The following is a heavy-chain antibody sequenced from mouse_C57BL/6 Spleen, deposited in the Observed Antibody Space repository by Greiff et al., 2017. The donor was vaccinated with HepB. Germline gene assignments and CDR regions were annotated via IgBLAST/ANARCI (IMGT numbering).Heavy chain of an antibody. CDR2: IYPGDGDT. Sequence: QVQLQQSGPELVKPGASVKISCKASGYAFSSSWMNWVKQRPGQGLEWIGRIYPGDGDTNYNGKFKGKATLTADKSSSTAYMQLSSLTSEDSAVYFCARGGASWANYFDYWGQGTTLTVSS. J-gene: IGHJ2*01. CDR3: ARGGASWANYFDY. CDR1: GYAFSSSW. D-gene: IGHD4-1*01. V-gene: IGHV1-82*01.